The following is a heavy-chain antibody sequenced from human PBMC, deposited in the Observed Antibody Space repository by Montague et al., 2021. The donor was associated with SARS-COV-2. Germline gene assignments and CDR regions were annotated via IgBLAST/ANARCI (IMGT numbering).Heavy chain of an antibody. CDR2: IYASGGT. Sequence: SETLSLTCSVSGEPISGYFWNWIRQPAGKGLEWIGRIYASGGTDYNPSLGSRVTMSVDTSKNQFSLKVNSVTAADTAVYYCARGVVAAPRGVDYWGRGTLVTVSS. J-gene: IGHJ4*02. D-gene: IGHD2-15*01. CDR3: ARGVVAAPRGVDY. CDR1: GEPISGYF. V-gene: IGHV4-4*07.